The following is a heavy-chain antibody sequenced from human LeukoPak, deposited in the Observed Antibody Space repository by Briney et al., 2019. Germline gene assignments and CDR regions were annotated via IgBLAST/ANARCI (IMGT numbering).Heavy chain of an antibody. CDR3: ARDSGPPTTYYDFWSCYAYNGMDV. V-gene: IGHV3-7*01. CDR2: IKQDGSEK. Sequence: GGSLRLSCAASGFTLSRYWMSWVRQAPGKGLEWVANIKQDGSEKYYVHSVKGRFTISRDNAKNSLYLQMNSLRAEDTAVYYCARDSGPPTTYYDFWSCYAYNGMDVWGQGTMVTVSS. CDR1: GFTLSRYW. D-gene: IGHD3-3*01. J-gene: IGHJ6*02.